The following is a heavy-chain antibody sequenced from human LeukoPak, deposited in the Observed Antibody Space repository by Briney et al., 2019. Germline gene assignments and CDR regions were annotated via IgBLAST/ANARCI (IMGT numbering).Heavy chain of an antibody. D-gene: IGHD5-12*01. CDR3: VRDGGVSGYDLLDY. Sequence: GGSLRLSCAASGFTFSNYWMAWVRQAPGEGLEWVAHINQDGSKEHYMDSVKARFTISRDNAKNSLSLQMNSLRAEDTAVYYCVRDGGVSGYDLLDYWGQGTLVTVSS. V-gene: IGHV3-7*01. J-gene: IGHJ4*02. CDR1: GFTFSNYW. CDR2: INQDGSKE.